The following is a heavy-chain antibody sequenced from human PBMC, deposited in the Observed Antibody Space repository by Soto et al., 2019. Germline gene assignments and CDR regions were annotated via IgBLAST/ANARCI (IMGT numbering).Heavy chain of an antibody. CDR3: ARDRGGYRPPDV. CDR1: GFSFSDSY. D-gene: IGHD3-10*01. CDR2: ISGSSGYT. Sequence: QVQLVESGGGLVKPGGSLRLSCAASGFSFSDSYMSWVRQAPGKGLEWVAYISGSSGYTGYADSGKGRITISRENAKNSLYLQKNSLKVEDTAVYFRARDRGGYRPPDVWGQGTTVTVSS. V-gene: IGHV3-11*06. J-gene: IGHJ6*02.